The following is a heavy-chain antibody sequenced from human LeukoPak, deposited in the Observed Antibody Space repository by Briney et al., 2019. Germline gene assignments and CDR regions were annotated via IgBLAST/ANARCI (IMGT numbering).Heavy chain of an antibody. D-gene: IGHD6-25*01. CDR1: GFTFTSYG. CDR2: ISGSGGST. V-gene: IGHV3-23*01. CDR3: AKDVGSGEAGWFDP. Sequence: GGSLRLSCAASGFTFTSYGMSWVRQAPGKGVEWVSAISGSGGSTYYADSAKGRFTISRDNSKNTLYLQMNSLGAENTAVYYCAKDVGSGEAGWFDPWGQGTLVTVS. J-gene: IGHJ5*02.